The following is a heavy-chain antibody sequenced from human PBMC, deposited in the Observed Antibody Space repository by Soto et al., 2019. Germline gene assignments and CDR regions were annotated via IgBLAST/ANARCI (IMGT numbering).Heavy chain of an antibody. D-gene: IGHD6-13*01. CDR3: ARHKDDSSRYLLPDF. V-gene: IGHV4-39*01. Sequence: SETLSLTCTVSGDSISSSSSYWGWIRQPPGKGLEWIGTSHYNGRTYYNPSLMSRVTISVDTSKSQISLRLTSVTAADTAVYYCARHKDDSSRYLLPDFWGQGTLVTVSS. CDR1: GDSISSSSSY. J-gene: IGHJ4*02. CDR2: SHYNGRT.